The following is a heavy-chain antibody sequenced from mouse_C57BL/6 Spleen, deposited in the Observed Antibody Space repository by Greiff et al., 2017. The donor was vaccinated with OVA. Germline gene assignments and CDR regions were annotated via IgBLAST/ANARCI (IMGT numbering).Heavy chain of an antibody. J-gene: IGHJ1*03. CDR1: GFTFSSYA. D-gene: IGHD1-1*01. V-gene: IGHV5-4*01. CDR3: AREDYGSSYYFDV. Sequence: EVHLVESGGGLVKPGGSLKLSCAASGFTFSSYAMSWVRQTPEKRLEWVATISDGGSYTYYPDNVKGRFTISRDNAKNNLYLQMSHLKSEDTAIYYCAREDYGSSYYFDVWGTGTTVTVSS. CDR2: ISDGGSYT.